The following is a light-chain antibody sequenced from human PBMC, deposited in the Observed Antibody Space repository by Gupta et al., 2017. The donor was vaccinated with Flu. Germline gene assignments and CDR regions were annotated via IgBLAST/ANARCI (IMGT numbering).Light chain of an antibody. Sequence: DIQMTQSPSFVSASVGDRVTITCRASRAISSWLAWYQQKPGKAPKLLIYAASSLQTGVPSRFIGSGSGTDFTLTISRLQPEEFATYYCQQANSFPPTFGQGTKVEIK. V-gene: IGKV1-12*01. CDR3: QQANSFPPT. CDR2: AAS. J-gene: IGKJ1*01. CDR1: RAISSW.